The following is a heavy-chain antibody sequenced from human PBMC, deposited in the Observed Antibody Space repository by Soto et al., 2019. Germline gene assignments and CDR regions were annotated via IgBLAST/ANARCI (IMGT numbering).Heavy chain of an antibody. CDR3: ARAPGYDILNGYSSYYYYGMDV. CDR1: GYTFTSYG. J-gene: IGHJ6*02. V-gene: IGHV1-18*01. Sequence: GASVKVSCKASGYTFTSYGISWVRQAPGQGLEWMGWISAYNGNTNYAQKLQGRVTMTTDTSTSTAYMELRSLRSDDTAVYYRARAPGYDILNGYSSYYYYGMDVWGQGTTVTVSS. CDR2: ISAYNGNT. D-gene: IGHD3-9*01.